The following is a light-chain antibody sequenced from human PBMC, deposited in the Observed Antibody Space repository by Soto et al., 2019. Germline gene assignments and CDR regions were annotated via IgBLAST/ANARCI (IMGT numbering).Light chain of an antibody. J-gene: IGKJ1*01. CDR1: QTISSW. V-gene: IGKV1-5*03. Sequence: DIQMTQSPSTLSVSLGDRVTITCRASQTISSWLAWYQQKPGKAPKLLIYKASTLKSGVPSRFSGSGYGTEFNLTISSLQTDDFATYYCQHYNSYSEAFGQGTKVDI. CDR2: KAS. CDR3: QHYNSYSEA.